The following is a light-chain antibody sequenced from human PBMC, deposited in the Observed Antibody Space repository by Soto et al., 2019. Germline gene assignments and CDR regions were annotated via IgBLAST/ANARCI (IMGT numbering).Light chain of an antibody. V-gene: IGKV3D-7*01. CDR1: QTISGNY. Sequence: EIALTQSPASLSLSPGESVTLSCRTSQTISGNYLSWYQRRPGQAPRLLIFGASIRATDIPARFSGSGSGRDFTLAITSLEPEDFAVYSCHQNYDLPWTFGQGTKLEMK. CDR3: HQNYDLPWT. CDR2: GAS. J-gene: IGKJ2*02.